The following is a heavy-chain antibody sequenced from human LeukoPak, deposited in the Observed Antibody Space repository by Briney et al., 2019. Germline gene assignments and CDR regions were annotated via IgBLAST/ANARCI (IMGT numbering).Heavy chain of an antibody. CDR2: HYTGGTT. Sequence: GGSLRLSCAGSGFTVSRNYMSWVRQAPGKGLEWVSVHYTGGTTYYADSVKGRFTISRDNSKNTVYLQMSRLRDEDTAVYYCATLKRGYGGYFDLWGRGTLVTVSS. CDR3: ATLKRGYGGYFDL. D-gene: IGHD2-15*01. V-gene: IGHV3-66*04. CDR1: GFTVSRNY. J-gene: IGHJ2*01.